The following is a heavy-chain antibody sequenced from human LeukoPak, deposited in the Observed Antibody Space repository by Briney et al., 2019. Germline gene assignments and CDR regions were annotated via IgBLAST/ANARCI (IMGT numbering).Heavy chain of an antibody. V-gene: IGHV3-23*01. D-gene: IGHD2-8*02. CDR3: SKAPLGACAGAVCYYLDV. CDR1: EFSISHYA. J-gene: IGHJ6*03. CDR2: DTSSTTST. Sequence: GGSLRLSCTASEFSISHYAMSWVRQAPGKGLEWVSADTSSTTSTYYASSVRGRFTISRDNSMSTLYLQMNSLRADDTAVYYCSKAPLGACAGAVCYYLDVWGKGTTVIVSS.